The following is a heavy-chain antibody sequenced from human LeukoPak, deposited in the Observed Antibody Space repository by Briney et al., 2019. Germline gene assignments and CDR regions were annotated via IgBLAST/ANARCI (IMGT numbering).Heavy chain of an antibody. D-gene: IGHD1-26*01. J-gene: IGHJ4*02. CDR3: AKIVGATHFDY. Sequence: PGGSLRLSCAASGFTFSSYSMNWVRQAPGKGLEWVSTISSSSSYIYYADSVKGRFTISRDNAKNSLYLQMNSLRAEDTAVYYCAKIVGATHFDYWGQGTLVTVSS. V-gene: IGHV3-21*01. CDR2: ISSSSSYI. CDR1: GFTFSSYS.